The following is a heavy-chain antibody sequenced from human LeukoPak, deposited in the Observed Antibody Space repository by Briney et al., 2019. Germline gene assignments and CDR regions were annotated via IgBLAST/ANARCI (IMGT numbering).Heavy chain of an antibody. Sequence: GGSRSPSLAAPGFTFSSSSMNWVRKAPGKGLEWVSFISTSGTIYYADSVKGRFTISRDNAKNSLYLQMNSLRAEDTAVYYCARLTDYWGQGTLVTVSS. V-gene: IGHV3-48*01. J-gene: IGHJ4*02. CDR2: ISTSGTI. CDR1: GFTFSSSS. CDR3: ARLTDY.